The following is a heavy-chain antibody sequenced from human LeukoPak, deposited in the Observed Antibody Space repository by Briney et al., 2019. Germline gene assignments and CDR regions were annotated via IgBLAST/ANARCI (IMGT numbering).Heavy chain of an antibody. V-gene: IGHV1-18*01. CDR3: ARLDYYDSQGDV. D-gene: IGHD3-22*01. CDR2: ISAYNGNT. J-gene: IGHJ6*04. CDR1: GGTFSSYA. Sequence: ASVKVSCKASGGTFSSYAISWVRQAPGQGLEWMGWISAYNGNTNYAQKLQGRVTMTTDTSTSTAYMELRSLRSDDTAVYYCARLDYYDSQGDVWGKGTTVTVSS.